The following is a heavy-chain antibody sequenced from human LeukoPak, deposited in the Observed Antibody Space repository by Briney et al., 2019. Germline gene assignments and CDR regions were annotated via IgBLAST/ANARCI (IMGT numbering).Heavy chain of an antibody. J-gene: IGHJ4*02. CDR1: GFIFSSYS. D-gene: IGHD3-22*01. V-gene: IGHV3-72*01. Sequence: PGGSLRLSCGASGFIFSSYSLTWVRQAPGKGLEWVGRTRDKANSYSTEYAASVKGRFTILRDDSKNSMYLQMNSLKTEDTAVYYCAGAAYSSGHYYFHYWGQGALVTVSS. CDR2: TRDKANSYST. CDR3: AGAAYSSGHYYFHY.